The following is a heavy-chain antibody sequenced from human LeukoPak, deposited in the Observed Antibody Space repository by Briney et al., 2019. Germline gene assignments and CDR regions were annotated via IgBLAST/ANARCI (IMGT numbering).Heavy chain of an antibody. CDR2: IYTSGST. Sequence: SETLSLTCTVSGGSISSYYWSWIRQPPGKGLEWIGYIYTSGSTNYNPSLKSRVTISVDTSKNQFPLKLSSVTAADTAVYYCARREKDWFDPWGQGTLVTVSS. V-gene: IGHV4-4*09. CDR1: GGSISSYY. CDR3: ARREKDWFDP. D-gene: IGHD1-26*01. J-gene: IGHJ5*02.